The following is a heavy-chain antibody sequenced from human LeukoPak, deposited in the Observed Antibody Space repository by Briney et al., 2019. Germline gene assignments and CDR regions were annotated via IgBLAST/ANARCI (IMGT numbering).Heavy chain of an antibody. Sequence: PGGSLRLSCAASGFTFSSYAMSWVRQAPGKGLEWVSAISSSSSTIYYADSVKGRFTISRDNAKNSLYLQMNSLRAEDTAVYYCARAYYDFWSGVALDRYYFDYWGQGTLVTVSS. V-gene: IGHV3-48*01. CDR3: ARAYYDFWSGVALDRYYFDY. D-gene: IGHD3-3*01. J-gene: IGHJ4*02. CDR2: ISSSSSTI. CDR1: GFTFSSYA.